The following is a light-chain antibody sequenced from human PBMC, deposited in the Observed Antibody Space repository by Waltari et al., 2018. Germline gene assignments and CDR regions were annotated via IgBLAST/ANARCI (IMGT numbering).Light chain of an antibody. V-gene: IGKV1-5*03. J-gene: IGKJ1*01. Sequence: DIQMTQSPSTLSASVGDRVTITCRASQSINAWLAWYQQKPGKAPKLLIYTAANLESGVPSRFSGSGSGTEFTLTISSLQPGDFATYYCQQYYNYWTFGQGTKVEIK. CDR3: QQYYNYWT. CDR2: TAA. CDR1: QSINAW.